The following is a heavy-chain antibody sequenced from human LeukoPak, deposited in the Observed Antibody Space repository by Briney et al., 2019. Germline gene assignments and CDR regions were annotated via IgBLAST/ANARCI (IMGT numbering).Heavy chain of an antibody. Sequence: SETLSLTCTVSGGSMSSYYWSWIRQPPGKGLEWIGEIYHSGSTNYNPSLKSRVTISVDKSKNQFSLKLSSVTAADTAVYYCARVPYGALDYWGQGTLVTVSS. V-gene: IGHV4-59*12. CDR2: IYHSGST. J-gene: IGHJ4*02. CDR3: ARVPYGALDY. CDR1: GGSMSSYY. D-gene: IGHD4-17*01.